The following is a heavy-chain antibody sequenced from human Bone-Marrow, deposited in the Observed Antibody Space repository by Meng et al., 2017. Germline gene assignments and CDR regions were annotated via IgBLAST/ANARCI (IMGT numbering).Heavy chain of an antibody. CDR2: INTDGSST. Sequence: EVHLVGSGGALVQPGGSLRLSCTASGFTFSSYWMHWVRQAPGKGPVWVSRINTDGSSTDYADSVKGRFTISRDNAKNTLYLQMNSLRAEDTAMYYCARFTPFDYWGQGTLVTVSS. V-gene: IGHV3-74*01. CDR3: ARFTPFDY. CDR1: GFTFSSYW. J-gene: IGHJ4*02.